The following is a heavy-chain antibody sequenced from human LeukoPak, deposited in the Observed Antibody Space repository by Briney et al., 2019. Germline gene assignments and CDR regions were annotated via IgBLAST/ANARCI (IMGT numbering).Heavy chain of an antibody. Sequence: PSETLSLTCAVYGGSFSGYYWSWIRQPPGKGLEWIGEINHSGSTNYNPSLKSRVTISVDTSKKQFSLKLSSVTAADTAVYYCARSWKRQLWFRSGYWYFDLWAGGPVVTVFS. V-gene: IGHV4-34*01. J-gene: IGHJ2*01. CDR1: GGSFSGYY. D-gene: IGHD5-18*01. CDR3: ARSWKRQLWFRSGYWYFDL. CDR2: INHSGST.